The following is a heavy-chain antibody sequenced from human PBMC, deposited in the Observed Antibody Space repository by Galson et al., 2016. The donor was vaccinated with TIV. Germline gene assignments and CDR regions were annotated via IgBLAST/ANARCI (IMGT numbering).Heavy chain of an antibody. D-gene: IGHD2-2*01. J-gene: IGHJ5*02. V-gene: IGHV3-7*01. CDR3: VRKDQVADFCSTTSCSHDP. Sequence: SLRLSCAASRFTFSNYWMSWVRQAPGKGLEWVATIKQDGSEQFYVDSVRGRFTISRDNAKNSLYLQMNSLRAEDTGVYYCVRKDQVADFCSTTSCSHDPWGQGTLVIVSS. CDR1: RFTFSNYW. CDR2: IKQDGSEQ.